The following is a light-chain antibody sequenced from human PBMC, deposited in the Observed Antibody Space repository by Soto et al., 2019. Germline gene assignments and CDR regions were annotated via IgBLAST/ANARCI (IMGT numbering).Light chain of an antibody. CDR1: QSLSSNY. V-gene: IGKV3-20*01. CDR2: GVS. CDR3: QQYVSAPIT. Sequence: EIVLTQSPGTLSLSPGERATLSCRASQSLSSNYLAWYQQKPGQAPRLLIYGVSSRATGVPVSFSGSGSGTDFTLTISRLEPEDFAVYYCQQYVSAPITFDQGTRLEIK. J-gene: IGKJ5*01.